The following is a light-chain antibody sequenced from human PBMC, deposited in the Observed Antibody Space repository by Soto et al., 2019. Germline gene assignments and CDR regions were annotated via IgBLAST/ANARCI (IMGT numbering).Light chain of an antibody. J-gene: IGKJ5*01. CDR2: NAS. Sequence: EIVLTQSPATLSLSPGERAILSCRASQSVSTFLAWFQQKPGQPPRLLIYNASNRTTGIPARFSGSGSGTDFTLTISSLEPEDFAVYYCQQYGSSSITFGQGTRLEIK. CDR3: QQYGSSSIT. V-gene: IGKV3-11*01. CDR1: QSVSTF.